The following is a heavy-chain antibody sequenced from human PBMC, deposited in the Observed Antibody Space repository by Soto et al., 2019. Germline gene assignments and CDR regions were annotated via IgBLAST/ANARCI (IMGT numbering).Heavy chain of an antibody. J-gene: IGHJ5*02. CDR3: AREGWFGELYPLDP. Sequence: GGSLRLSCAASGFTFSSYWMSWVRQAPGKGLEWVANIKQDGSEKYYVDSVKGRFTISRDNPKNSLYLQMNSLRAEDTAVYYCAREGWFGELYPLDPWGQGTLVTVSS. CDR2: IKQDGSEK. CDR1: GFTFSSYW. D-gene: IGHD3-10*01. V-gene: IGHV3-7*01.